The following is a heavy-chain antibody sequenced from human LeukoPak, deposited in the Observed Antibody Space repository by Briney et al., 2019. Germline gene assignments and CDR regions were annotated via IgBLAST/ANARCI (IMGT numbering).Heavy chain of an antibody. CDR2: ISAYNGNT. D-gene: IGHD3-16*01. CDR1: GYTFTSYG. CDR3: ARDSRSGGDFDY. V-gene: IGHV1-18*01. Sequence: ASVKVSCKASGYTFTSYGISWLRQAPAQGLEWMGWISAYNGNTNYAQKLQGRVTMTTDTSTSTAYMELRSLRSDDTAVYYCARDSRSGGDFDYWGQGTLVTVSS. J-gene: IGHJ4*02.